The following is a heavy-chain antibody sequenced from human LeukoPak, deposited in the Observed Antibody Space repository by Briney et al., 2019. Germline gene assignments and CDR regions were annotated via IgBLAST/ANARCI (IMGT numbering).Heavy chain of an antibody. Sequence: PSETLSLTCTVSGYSISSGYYWGWIRQPPGKGLEWIGSIYHSGSTYYNPSLKSRVTISVDTSKNQFSLKLSSVTAADTAVYYCARARGDWGQGTLVTVSS. CDR3: ARARGD. CDR1: GYSISSGYY. V-gene: IGHV4-38-2*02. J-gene: IGHJ4*02. CDR2: IYHSGST.